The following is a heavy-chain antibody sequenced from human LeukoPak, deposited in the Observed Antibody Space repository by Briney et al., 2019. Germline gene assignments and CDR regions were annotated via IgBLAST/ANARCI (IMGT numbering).Heavy chain of an antibody. J-gene: IGHJ5*02. Sequence: PSETLSLTCTVSGGTISSGGYYWSWIRQHPGKGLEWIGYIYYSGRTYYNPSLKSRVTISVDTSKNQFSLKLSSVTAADTAVYYCASYASRAWFDPWGQGTLVTVST. V-gene: IGHV4-31*03. CDR1: GGTISSGGYY. CDR2: IYYSGRT. D-gene: IGHD3-22*01. CDR3: ASYASRAWFDP.